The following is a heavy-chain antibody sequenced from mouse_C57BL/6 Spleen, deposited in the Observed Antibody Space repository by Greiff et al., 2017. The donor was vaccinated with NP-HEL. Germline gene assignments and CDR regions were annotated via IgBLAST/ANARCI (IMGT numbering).Heavy chain of an antibody. CDR3: ARNRSGYYYFDY. Sequence: QVHVKQPGTELVKPGASVKLSCKASGYTFTSYWMHWVKQRPGQGLEWIGNINPSNGGTNYNEKFKSKATLTGDKSSSTAYMKPSSLTSEDSAVYYCARNRSGYYYFDYWGQGTTLTVSS. V-gene: IGHV1-53*01. CDR1: GYTFTSYW. J-gene: IGHJ2*01. D-gene: IGHD3-2*02. CDR2: INPSNGGT.